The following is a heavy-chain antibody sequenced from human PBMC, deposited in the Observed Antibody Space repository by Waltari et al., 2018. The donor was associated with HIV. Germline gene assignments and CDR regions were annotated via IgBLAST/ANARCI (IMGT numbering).Heavy chain of an antibody. CDR1: GCSISRGSYH. CDR3: ARGVPAATDWFDP. CDR2: IYISGST. J-gene: IGHJ5*02. Sequence: QVQLQKQGPGLVKPSQTLSLTCTVSGCSISRGSYHWSWIRQPAGKGLEWIGRIYISGSTNYNPALKSRVTISVDTSKNHFSLKLSSVTAADTAVYYCARGVPAATDWFDPWGQGTLVTVSS. V-gene: IGHV4-61*02. D-gene: IGHD2-2*01.